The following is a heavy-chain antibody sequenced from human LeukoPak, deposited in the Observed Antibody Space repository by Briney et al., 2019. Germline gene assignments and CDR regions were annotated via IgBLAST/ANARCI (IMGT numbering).Heavy chain of an antibody. D-gene: IGHD3-22*01. CDR3: ARVDGSVDY. J-gene: IGHJ4*02. Sequence: ASVKVSCKASGYTFTRYDINWVRQATGQGLEWMGWINTKSGMTGHAQKFQGRITITKDTSISTVYMELSSLSSEDTAVYFCARVDGSVDYWGQGTLVTVSS. CDR1: GYTFTRYD. V-gene: IGHV1-8*03. CDR2: INTKSGMT.